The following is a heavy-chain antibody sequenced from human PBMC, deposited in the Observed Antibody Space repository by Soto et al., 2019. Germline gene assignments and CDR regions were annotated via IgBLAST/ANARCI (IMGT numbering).Heavy chain of an antibody. CDR3: ARGAGGSSSSKVVAFDI. Sequence: QVQLQESGPGLVKPSETLSLTCTVSGGSISSYYWSWIRQPAGKGLEWIGRIYTSGSTNYNPSPKSRVTVSVDTSKNQFSLKLSSVTAADTAVYYCARGAGGSSSSKVVAFDIWGQGRMVTVSS. J-gene: IGHJ3*02. D-gene: IGHD6-6*01. CDR2: IYTSGST. CDR1: GGSISSYY. V-gene: IGHV4-4*07.